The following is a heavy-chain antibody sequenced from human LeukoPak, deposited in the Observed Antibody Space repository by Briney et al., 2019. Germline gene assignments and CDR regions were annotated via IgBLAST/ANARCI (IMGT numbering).Heavy chain of an antibody. V-gene: IGHV4-39*07. CDR3: FADRGGDQGDS. J-gene: IGHJ4*02. D-gene: IGHD3-16*01. CDR1: GGSISSTNYF. Sequence: PSETLSLTCTVSGGSISSTNYFWGWIRQPPGKGLEWIGGLLYSGFTYYHPSLKSRVSISVDTSKNQFSLKLTSVTAADTAVYFCFADRGGDQGDSWGQGTLVTVSS. CDR2: LLYSGFT.